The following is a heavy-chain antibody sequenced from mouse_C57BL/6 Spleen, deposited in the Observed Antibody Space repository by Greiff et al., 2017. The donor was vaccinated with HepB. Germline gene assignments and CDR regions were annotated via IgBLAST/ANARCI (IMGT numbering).Heavy chain of an antibody. J-gene: IGHJ3*01. CDR2: INPNNGGT. CDR1: GYTFTDYY. V-gene: IGHV1-26*01. D-gene: IGHD2-3*01. CDR3: ARGDGYYEAY. Sequence: VQLQQSGPELVKPGASVKISCKASGYTFTDYYMNWVKQSHGKSLEWIGDINPNNGGTSYNQKFKGKATLTVDKSSSTAYMELRSLTSEDSAVYYCARGDGYYEAYWGQGTLVTVSA.